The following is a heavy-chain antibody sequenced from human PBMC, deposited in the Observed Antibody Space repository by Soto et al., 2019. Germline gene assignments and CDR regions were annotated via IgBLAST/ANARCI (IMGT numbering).Heavy chain of an antibody. D-gene: IGHD2-15*01. CDR3: ATLRPSFGVVKDY. CDR1: GFIFSNYA. Sequence: QVQLVESGGGVVQPGRSLSLSCAASGFIFSNYAMHWVRQAPGKGLEWVAVMSYDGSREYYAGSVKGRFTISRDNSKNTLYLQMNTLRPEDTAVYYCATLRPSFGVVKDYLGQGTLVTVSS. V-gene: IGHV3-30-3*01. CDR2: MSYDGSRE. J-gene: IGHJ4*02.